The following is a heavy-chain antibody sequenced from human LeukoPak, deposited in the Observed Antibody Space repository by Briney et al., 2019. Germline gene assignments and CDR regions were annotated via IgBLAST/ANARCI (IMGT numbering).Heavy chain of an antibody. D-gene: IGHD3-3*01. CDR3: ARGRYGITIFGVVTPEYYFDY. CDR2: TYYRSKWYN. Sequence: SQTLSLTCAISGDSVSSNTAGWSWIRQSPSRGLEWLGRTYYRSKWYNDDAGSVKSRITINADTAKNQFSLKLSPVTAADTAVYYCARGRYGITIFGVVTPEYYFDYWGQGTLVTVSS. CDR1: GDSVSSNTAG. J-gene: IGHJ4*02. V-gene: IGHV6-1*01.